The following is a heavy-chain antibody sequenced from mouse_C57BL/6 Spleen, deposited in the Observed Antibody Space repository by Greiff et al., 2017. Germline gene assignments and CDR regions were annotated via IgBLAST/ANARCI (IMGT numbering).Heavy chain of an antibody. V-gene: IGHV3-6*01. J-gene: IGHJ3*01. CDR3: ARGDGPFFAY. CDR2: ISYAGSN. CDR1: GYSITSGYY. Sequence: VQLKQSGPGLVKPSQSLSLTCSVTGYSITSGYYWNWIRQFPGNKLEWMGYISYAGSNNYNPSLKNRISITRDTSKNQFFLKLNSVTTEDTATYYCARGDGPFFAYWGQGTLVTVSA. D-gene: IGHD2-3*01.